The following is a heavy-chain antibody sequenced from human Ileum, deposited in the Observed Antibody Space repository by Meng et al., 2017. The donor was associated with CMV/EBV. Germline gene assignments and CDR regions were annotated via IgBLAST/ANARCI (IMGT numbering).Heavy chain of an antibody. CDR2: INHSGSA. CDR3: ASEYFGSGTYYTSS. D-gene: IGHD3-10*01. V-gene: IGHV4-34*01. J-gene: IGHJ5*02. CDR1: GGSFGGYH. Sequence: SETLSLTCAVHGGSFGGYHWSWIRQPPGKGLEWIGEINHSGSANYNPSLKSRVTISRDTSMNHFSLKLTSVTAADTAVYYCASEYFGSGTYYTSSWGQGTLVTVSS.